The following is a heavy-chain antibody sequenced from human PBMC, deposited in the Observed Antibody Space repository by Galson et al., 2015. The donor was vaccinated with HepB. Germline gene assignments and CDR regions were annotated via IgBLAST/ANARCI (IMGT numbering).Heavy chain of an antibody. Sequence: QSGAEVKKPGESLRISCKVSGYSFTITTYWISWVRQMPGKGLEWMGRIDPSDSHINYSPSFQGHVSISADKSISTAYLQWSSLKASDTTMYYCTTRRYLLNGMDVWGPGTTVTVSS. V-gene: IGHV5-10-1*01. CDR2: IDPSDSHI. J-gene: IGHJ6*02. CDR1: GYSFTITTYW. D-gene: IGHD2-15*01. CDR3: TTRRYLLNGMDV.